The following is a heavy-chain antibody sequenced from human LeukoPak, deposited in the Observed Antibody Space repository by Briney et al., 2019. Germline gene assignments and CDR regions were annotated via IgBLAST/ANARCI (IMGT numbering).Heavy chain of an antibody. J-gene: IGHJ2*01. CDR2: IIPIFGTA. V-gene: IGHV1-69*13. D-gene: IGHD3-22*01. CDR3: ARDSGKIVVVNDWYFDL. CDR1: GYTFTGYY. Sequence: RASVKVSCKASGYTFTGYYMHWVRQAPGQGLEWMGGIIPIFGTANYAQKFQGRVTITADESTSTAYMELSSLRSEDTAVYYCARDSGKIVVVNDWYFDLWGRGTLVTVSS.